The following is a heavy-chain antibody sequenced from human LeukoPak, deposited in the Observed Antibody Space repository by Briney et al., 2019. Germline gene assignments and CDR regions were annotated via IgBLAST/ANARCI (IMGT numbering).Heavy chain of an antibody. J-gene: IGHJ1*01. CDR2: INPNSGGT. D-gene: IGHD2/OR15-2a*01. CDR3: ARSTTPNQNEYFEH. V-gene: IGHV1-2*02. Sequence: ASVKVSRKASGYTFTGYYMHWVRQAPGQGLGWMGWINPNSGGTNYAQKFQGRVTMTRDTSISTAYMDLSRLRSDDTALYYCARSTTPNQNEYFEHWGQGTLVTVSS. CDR1: GYTFTGYY.